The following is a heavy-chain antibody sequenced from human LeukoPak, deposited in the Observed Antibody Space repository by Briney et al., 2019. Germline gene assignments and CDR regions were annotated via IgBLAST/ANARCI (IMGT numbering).Heavy chain of an antibody. CDR2: INHSGSA. D-gene: IGHD5-18*01. CDR3: ARGRNPGYSYGYGY. CDR1: GGSFSGYY. Sequence: PSETLSLTCAVSGGSFSGYYWTWIRQPPGKGLEWIGEINHSGSANYNPSLKSRVTISLDTSKNQFSLKLSSVTAADTAVYHCARGRNPGYSYGYGYWGQGTLVTVSS. J-gene: IGHJ4*02. V-gene: IGHV4-34*01.